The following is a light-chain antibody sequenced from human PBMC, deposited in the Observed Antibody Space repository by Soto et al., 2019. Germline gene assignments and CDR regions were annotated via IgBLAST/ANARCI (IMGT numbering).Light chain of an antibody. V-gene: IGKV3-20*01. J-gene: IGKJ1*01. CDR3: QQYGNSPRT. CDR1: QSVSRSY. Sequence: EIVLTQSPGTLSLSPGERATLSCRGSQSVSRSYLAWYQQKPGQAPRVLIYGASSRATGIPDRFSGSGSVTDFALTISRLEPEDFAVYYCQQYGNSPRTFGQGTKVDIK. CDR2: GAS.